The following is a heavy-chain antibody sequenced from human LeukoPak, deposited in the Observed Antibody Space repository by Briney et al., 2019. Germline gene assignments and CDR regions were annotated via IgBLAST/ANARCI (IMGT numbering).Heavy chain of an antibody. CDR1: GGSISRGGYY. D-gene: IGHD3-10*01. V-gene: IGHV4-30-4*08. CDR3: ARVRYYYGSGSQE. J-gene: IGHJ4*02. CDR2: IYYSRST. Sequence: PSQTLSLTCTVSGGSISRGGYYWSWIRQHPGKGLEWIGYIYYSRSTYYNPSLKSRVTISVDTSKNQFSLKLSSVTAADTAVYYCARVRYYYGSGSQEWGQGTLVTVSS.